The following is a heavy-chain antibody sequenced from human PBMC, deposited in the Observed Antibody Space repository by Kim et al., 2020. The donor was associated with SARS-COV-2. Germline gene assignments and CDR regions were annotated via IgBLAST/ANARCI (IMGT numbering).Heavy chain of an antibody. CDR1: GFTFGDYA. CDR2: ITWNSGHI. Sequence: GGSLRLSCAASGFTFGDYAMHWVRQVPGKGLEWVSGITWNSGHIDYADSVKGRFIISRDNAKSSLYLQVNSLSAEDTALYYCAKDGSAGGGRYYMDVWG. V-gene: IGHV3-9*01. CDR3: AKDGSAGGGRYYMDV. D-gene: IGHD6-13*01. J-gene: IGHJ6*03.